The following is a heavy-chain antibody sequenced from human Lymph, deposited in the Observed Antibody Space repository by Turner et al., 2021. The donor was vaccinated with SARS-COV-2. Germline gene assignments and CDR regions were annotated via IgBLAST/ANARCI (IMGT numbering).Heavy chain of an antibody. CDR1: GIIVSRNY. V-gene: IGHV3-53*02. Sequence: EVQLVETGGGLIQPGGSLRLSCAASGIIVSRNYMNWVRQAPGKGLEWVSVIYSGGTTYYADSVKGRFTSSRDNSKNTLYLQMNSLRVEDTAVYYCARDLGTYGMDVWGQGTTVTVSS. CDR2: IYSGGTT. J-gene: IGHJ6*02. D-gene: IGHD6-13*01. CDR3: ARDLGTYGMDV.